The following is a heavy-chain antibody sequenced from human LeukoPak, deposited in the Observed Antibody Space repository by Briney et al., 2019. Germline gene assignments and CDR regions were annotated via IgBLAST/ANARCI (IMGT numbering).Heavy chain of an antibody. Sequence: GGSLRLSCAASGFTFSSYSMNWVRQAPGKGLEWVSSISSSSSYIYHADSVKGRFTISRDNAKNSLYLQMNSLRAEDTAVYYCARDESSSSWGQGTLVTVSS. CDR1: GFTFSSYS. D-gene: IGHD6-6*01. V-gene: IGHV3-21*01. CDR2: ISSSSSYI. CDR3: ARDESSSS. J-gene: IGHJ5*02.